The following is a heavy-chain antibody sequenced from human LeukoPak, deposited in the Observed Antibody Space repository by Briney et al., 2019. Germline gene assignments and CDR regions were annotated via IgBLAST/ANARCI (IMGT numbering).Heavy chain of an antibody. CDR2: INTDGSTT. D-gene: IGHD3-3*01. CDR1: GFTFSTYW. Sequence: GGSLRLSCAASGFTFSTYWMHWVRQTPGKGLVWVSRINTDGSTTNYADSVKGRFIISRDNAKNTLYLQMNSLRAEDTAVYYCARVLQGEWFFDYWGQGTLVTVSS. J-gene: IGHJ4*02. V-gene: IGHV3-74*01. CDR3: ARVLQGEWFFDY.